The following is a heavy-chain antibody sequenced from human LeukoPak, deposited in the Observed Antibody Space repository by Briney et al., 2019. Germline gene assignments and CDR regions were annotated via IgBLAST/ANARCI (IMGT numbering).Heavy chain of an antibody. V-gene: IGHV4-59*11. CDR1: GASISSHY. D-gene: IGHD5-18*01. CDR3: ARAGGVHDTPMDLDY. J-gene: IGHJ4*02. CDR2: FSYSGST. Sequence: SETLSPTCTVSGASISSHYWSWIRQPPGKGLEWIGDFSYSGSTNYNPSLKSRVTISADTSKNQFSLKLSSVTAADTAVYYCARAGGVHDTPMDLDYWGQGILVTVSS.